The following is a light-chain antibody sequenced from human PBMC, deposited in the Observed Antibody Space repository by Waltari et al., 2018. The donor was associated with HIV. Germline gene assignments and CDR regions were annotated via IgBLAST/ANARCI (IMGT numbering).Light chain of an antibody. Sequence: QSVLTQPPSVSGAPGQRVTISCTGSSSNIGPIHDVNWYQQVPGTAPQLLIYGNSNRPSVVPDRFAGSKSGTSASLAIAGLQAEDEADYYCQAYDTSLSGVVFGGGTKLTVL. CDR1: SSNIGPIHD. V-gene: IGLV1-40*01. J-gene: IGLJ2*01. CDR2: GNS. CDR3: QAYDTSLSGVV.